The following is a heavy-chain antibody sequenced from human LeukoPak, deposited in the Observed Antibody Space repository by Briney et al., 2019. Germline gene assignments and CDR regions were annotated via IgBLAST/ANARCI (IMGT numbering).Heavy chain of an antibody. CDR3: ARAFGYCSSTSCYSDFDY. D-gene: IGHD2-2*03. J-gene: IGHJ4*02. V-gene: IGHV3-33*01. Sequence: GGSLRLSCAASGFTFSSYGMHWVRQAPGKGLEWVAVIWYDGSNKYYADSVKGRFTISRDNSKNTLYLQMNSLRAEDTAVYYCARAFGYCSSTSCYSDFDYWGQGTLVTVSS. CDR1: GFTFSSYG. CDR2: IWYDGSNK.